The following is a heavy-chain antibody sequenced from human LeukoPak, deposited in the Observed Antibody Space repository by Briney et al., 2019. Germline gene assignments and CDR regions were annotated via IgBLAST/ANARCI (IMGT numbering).Heavy chain of an antibody. CDR3: ARGNPTDLSPAFDF. Sequence: GGSLRLSCAASGFTFSSYAMHWVRQAPGKGLEYLSGITNNGGRTYYADSVKGRFIVSRDNSKNTLYLQMDSLRVEDMAVYYCARGNPTDLSPAFDFWGQGTLVTVSS. CDR2: ITNNGGRT. J-gene: IGHJ4*02. V-gene: IGHV3-64*02. CDR1: GFTFSSYA. D-gene: IGHD2-2*01.